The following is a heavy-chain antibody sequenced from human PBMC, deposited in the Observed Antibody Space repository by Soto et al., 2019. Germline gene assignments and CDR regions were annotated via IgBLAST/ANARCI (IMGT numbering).Heavy chain of an antibody. V-gene: IGHV1-69*01. D-gene: IGHD6-19*01. CDR2: IIPMFGIP. CDR1: GGTLNKHA. J-gene: IGHJ3*01. CDR3: ARGGTSGWLKGAYDV. Sequence: QVQLVQSGAEVKKPGSSVKVSCRASGGTLNKHAITWERRAPGQGLEWLGGIIPMFGIPNYPQKFQGRVTITADDSTNTSHMELIGLTSDDTAVYYCARGGTSGWLKGAYDVWGQGTMVTVSS.